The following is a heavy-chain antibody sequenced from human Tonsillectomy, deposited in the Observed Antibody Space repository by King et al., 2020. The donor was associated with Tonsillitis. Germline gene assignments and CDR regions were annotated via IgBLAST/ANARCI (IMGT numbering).Heavy chain of an antibody. D-gene: IGHD1-26*01. CDR3: ARRTDLLSFDY. J-gene: IGHJ4*02. CDR1: GGSISSRRHY. CDR2: IDYSGTT. V-gene: IGHV4-39*01. Sequence: QLQESGPGLVKPSETLSLTCSVTGGSISSRRHYWGWIRQPPGKGLEWIGSIDYSGTTSYNSSLKSRVTISVDTSKNKFSLKLSSVTAADTAVYYCARRTDLLSFDYWGQGTLVTVSS.